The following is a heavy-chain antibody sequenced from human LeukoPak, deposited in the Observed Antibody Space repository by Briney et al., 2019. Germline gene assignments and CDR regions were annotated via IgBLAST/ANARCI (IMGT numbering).Heavy chain of an antibody. CDR1: GYNFNIYW. D-gene: IGHD1-26*01. CDR3: ARLSGGRSLRNDASDM. V-gene: IGHV5-51*01. Sequence: EESLKISCQASGYNFNIYWIAWVRQMPGKGLEWMGIIYGYDSDTRYSPSFEGQVTFSVDKSITTVYLQWSSLKASDTAMYYCARLSGGRSLRNDASDMWGQGTMVTVSS. CDR2: IYGYDSDT. J-gene: IGHJ3*02.